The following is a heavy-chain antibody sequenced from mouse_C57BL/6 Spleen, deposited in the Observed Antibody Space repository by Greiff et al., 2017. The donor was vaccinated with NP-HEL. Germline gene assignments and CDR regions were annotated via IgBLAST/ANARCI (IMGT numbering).Heavy chain of an antibody. D-gene: IGHD1-1*01. CDR1: GYTFTSYW. V-gene: IGHV1-61*01. Sequence: QVQLKESGAELVRPGSSVKLSCKASGYTFTSYWMDWVKQRPGQGLEWIGNIYPSDSETHYNQKFKDKATLTVDKSSSTAYMQLSSLTSEDSAVYYCARGTTGYYAMDYWGQGTSVTVSS. CDR3: ARGTTGYYAMDY. J-gene: IGHJ4*01. CDR2: IYPSDSET.